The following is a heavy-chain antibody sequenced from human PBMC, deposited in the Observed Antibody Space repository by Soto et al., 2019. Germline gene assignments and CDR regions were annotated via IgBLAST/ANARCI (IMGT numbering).Heavy chain of an antibody. J-gene: IGHJ6*02. V-gene: IGHV3-48*02. CDR2: IDFGSGTK. CDR3: ARPKFYGAGYYGFDV. D-gene: IGHD3-10*01. Sequence: GGSLRLSCAASGFTISQYDMKWVRQSPGKGLEWVSNIDFGSGTKYYADSVKGRFSISRDDAKNTLFLQMDSLRNEDTAVYYCARPKFYGAGYYGFDVRGQGTTVTVS. CDR1: GFTISQYD.